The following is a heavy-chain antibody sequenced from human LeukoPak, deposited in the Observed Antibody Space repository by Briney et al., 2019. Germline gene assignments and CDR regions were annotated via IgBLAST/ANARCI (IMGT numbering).Heavy chain of an antibody. CDR2: IIPIFGTA. CDR3: ARVGVAAKRSYYFDY. Sequence: SVNVSCKASGGTFSSYAISWVRQAPGQGLEWMGGIIPIFGTANYAQKFQGRVTITADESTSTAYMELSSLRSEDTAVYYCARVGVAAKRSYYFDYWGQGTLVTVSS. J-gene: IGHJ4*02. CDR1: GGTFSSYA. D-gene: IGHD2-15*01. V-gene: IGHV1-69*01.